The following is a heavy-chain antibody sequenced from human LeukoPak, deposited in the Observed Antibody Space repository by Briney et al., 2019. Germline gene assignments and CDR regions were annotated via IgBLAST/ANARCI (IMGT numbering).Heavy chain of an antibody. D-gene: IGHD3-9*01. V-gene: IGHV4-61*08. CDR3: ASRYDILTGDAFDI. Sequence: SETLSLTCAVSGGSISSGGYSWSWIRQPPGKGLEWIGYIYYSGSTNYNPSLRSRVTISVDTSKNQFSLKLSSVTAADTAVYYCASRYDILTGDAFDIWGQGTVVTVSS. CDR2: IYYSGST. CDR1: GGSISSGGYS. J-gene: IGHJ3*02.